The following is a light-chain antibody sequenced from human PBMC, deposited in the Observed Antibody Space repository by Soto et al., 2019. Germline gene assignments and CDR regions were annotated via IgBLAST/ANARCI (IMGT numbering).Light chain of an antibody. CDR3: QRYFSAPFT. CDR1: QGISNF. Sequence: DIQMTQSPSSLSASVGDRVTITCRATQGISNFLAWYQQKPGKVPKLLIFGASTLHAGVPSRFSGSGSGTHFTLTISSLQSEDVATYYCQRYFSAPFTFGPGTKVDIK. V-gene: IGKV1-27*01. J-gene: IGKJ3*01. CDR2: GAS.